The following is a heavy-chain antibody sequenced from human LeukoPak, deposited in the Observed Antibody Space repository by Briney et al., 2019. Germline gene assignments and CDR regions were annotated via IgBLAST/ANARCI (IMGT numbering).Heavy chain of an antibody. D-gene: IGHD6-13*01. Sequence: SDTLSLPCTVSGDSIGNSNYYWAWVRQPPGKGVEWLGSIFYSGSTYYNPSIKSRVTISVDTSKNQFSLNLHSVAVAYTATDYCARRGITYSSSFFAYWGQGTLVTVSS. J-gene: IGHJ4*02. CDR3: ARRGITYSSSFFAY. CDR1: GDSIGNSNYY. CDR2: IFYSGST. V-gene: IGHV4-39*01.